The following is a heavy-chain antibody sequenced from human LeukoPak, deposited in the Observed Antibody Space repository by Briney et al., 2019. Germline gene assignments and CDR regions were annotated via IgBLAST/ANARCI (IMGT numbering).Heavy chain of an antibody. CDR1: GFSFSSYG. V-gene: IGHV3-30*02. Sequence: GGSLRLSCAASGFSFSSYGMHWLRQAPGKGREGVSFIRYDESRTVYGDSVKGRFIISRDDSKNTVYLHMHSLRTEDTAVYCCARPLVTTVAGTYYFDYWGQGTLVTVSS. CDR2: IRYDESRT. D-gene: IGHD6-19*01. J-gene: IGHJ4*02. CDR3: ARPLVTTVAGTYYFDY.